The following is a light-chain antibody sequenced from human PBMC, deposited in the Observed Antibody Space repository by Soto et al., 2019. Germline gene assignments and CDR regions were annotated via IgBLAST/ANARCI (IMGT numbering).Light chain of an antibody. CDR3: QSYESSLSAYYV. CDR1: SSNIGGGYD. CDR2: GNS. Sequence: QSALTQPPSVSGAPGQRVTISCTGSSSNIGGGYDVHWYQQLPGTAPKLLIYGNSNRPSGVPDRFSGSKSGTTASLAITGLQAEDEADYYCQSYESSLSAYYVFGTGNKVTVL. V-gene: IGLV1-40*01. J-gene: IGLJ1*01.